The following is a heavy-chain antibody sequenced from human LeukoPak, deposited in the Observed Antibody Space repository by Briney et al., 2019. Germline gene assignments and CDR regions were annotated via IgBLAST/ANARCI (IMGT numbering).Heavy chain of an antibody. CDR1: GLTFGDYA. D-gene: IGHD2-2*01. Sequence: PGGTLRLSCTASGLTFGDYAMSWVRQAPGKGLEWVGFIRSKAYGGTTEYAASVKSRFTISRDDSKSIAYLQMNSLKTEDTAVYYCTSDIVVVPAAMGGFDYWGQGTLVTVSS. V-gene: IGHV3-49*04. CDR3: TSDIVVVPAAMGGFDY. J-gene: IGHJ4*02. CDR2: IRSKAYGGTT.